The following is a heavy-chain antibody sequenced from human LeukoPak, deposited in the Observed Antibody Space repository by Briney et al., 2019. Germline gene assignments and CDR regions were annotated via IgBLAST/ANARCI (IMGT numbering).Heavy chain of an antibody. J-gene: IGHJ4*02. CDR3: AKGRGTTVTSAANY. D-gene: IGHD4-17*01. Sequence: GSLRLSCAASGFTFSSYAMSWVRQAPGKGLEWVSSISGSNDNTYYADSVKDRFTISRDNSKSTLSLQMNSLRAEDTAVYYCAKGRGTTVTSAANYWGQGTLVTVSS. CDR2: ISGSNDNT. CDR1: GFTFSSYA. V-gene: IGHV3-23*01.